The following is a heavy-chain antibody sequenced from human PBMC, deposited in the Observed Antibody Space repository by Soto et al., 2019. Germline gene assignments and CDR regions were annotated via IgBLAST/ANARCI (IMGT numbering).Heavy chain of an antibody. D-gene: IGHD2-15*01. CDR2: ISSSSSYI. V-gene: IGHV3-21*01. CDR3: ARDLALGYCSGGSCYSGLPDAFDI. Sequence: GGSLRLSCAASGFTFSSYSMNWVRQAPGKGLEWVSSISSSSSYIYYADSVKGRFTISRDNAKNSLYLQMNSLRAEDTAVYYCARDLALGYCSGGSCYSGLPDAFDIWGQGTMVTVSS. CDR1: GFTFSSYS. J-gene: IGHJ3*02.